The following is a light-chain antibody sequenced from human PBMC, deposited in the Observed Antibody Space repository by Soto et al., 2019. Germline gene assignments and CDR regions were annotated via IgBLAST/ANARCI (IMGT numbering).Light chain of an antibody. Sequence: EIVMTQSPATLSVSPGERATLSCRASQSVSNNLAWYQQKPGQAPRLLIYGASTRATGIPARFSGSGSGTELPLTISSLQSADFSVYCCQQHHTCSPLTFGGGTKVETK. J-gene: IGKJ4*01. CDR2: GAS. CDR1: QSVSNN. CDR3: QQHHTCSPLT. V-gene: IGKV3-15*01.